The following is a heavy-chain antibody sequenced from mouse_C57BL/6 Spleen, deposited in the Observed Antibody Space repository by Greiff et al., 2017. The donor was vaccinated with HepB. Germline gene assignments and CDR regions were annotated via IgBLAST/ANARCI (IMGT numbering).Heavy chain of an antibody. V-gene: IGHV14-3*01. CDR1: GFNIKNTY. CDR3: AIWRLRRGYFDY. D-gene: IGHD2-4*01. Sequence: EVQLQQSVAELVRPGASVKLSCTASGFNIKNTYMHWVKQRPEQGLEWIGRIDPANGNTKYAPKFQGKATITADTSSNTAYLQLSSLTSEDSAVYYCAIWRLRRGYFDYWGQGTTLTVSS. J-gene: IGHJ2*01. CDR2: IDPANGNT.